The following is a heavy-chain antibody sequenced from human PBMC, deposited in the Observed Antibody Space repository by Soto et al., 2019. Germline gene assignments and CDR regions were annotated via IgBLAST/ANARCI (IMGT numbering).Heavy chain of an antibody. V-gene: IGHV4-31*11. CDR3: ATSLGVSSLDY. Sequence: SETLSLTCGVSGGSISSGGSSWSWIRQHPGKGLEWIGYIYYSGSTYYNPSLKSRVTISVDTSKNQFSLKLSSVTAADTDVYYCATSLGVSSLDYWGQGTLVTV. D-gene: IGHD3-16*01. CDR2: IYYSGST. CDR1: GGSISSGGSS. J-gene: IGHJ4*02.